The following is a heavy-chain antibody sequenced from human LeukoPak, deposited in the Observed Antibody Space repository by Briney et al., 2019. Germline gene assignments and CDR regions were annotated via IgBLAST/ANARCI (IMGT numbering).Heavy chain of an antibody. CDR1: VFSLSTRGVA. J-gene: IGHJ4*02. D-gene: IGHD6-13*01. CDR3: EHRTQQLGTFDY. V-gene: IGHV2-5*02. Sequence: SGPTLVNPTQTLTLTRTFSVFSLSTRGVAGGWIREPPGKALEWLALIYCDDDKRYSPSLKSSLNITKDTSKIQVVPTITNITPVYTATYYCEHRTQQLGTFDYWGQGTLVTVSS. CDR2: IYCDDDK.